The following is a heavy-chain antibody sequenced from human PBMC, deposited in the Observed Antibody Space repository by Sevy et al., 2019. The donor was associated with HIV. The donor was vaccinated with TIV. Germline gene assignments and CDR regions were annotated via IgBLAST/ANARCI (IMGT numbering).Heavy chain of an antibody. CDR2: IKQDGSEK. CDR1: GFTFSSYW. V-gene: IGHV3-7*01. J-gene: IGHJ6*02. Sequence: GGSLRLSCAASGFTFSSYWMSWVRQAPGKGLEWVANIKQDGSEKYYVDSVKGRFTISRDNAKNSLYLQMNSLRAEDTAVYYCARDASLGYCSGGSCRYYYGMDVWGQGTTVTVSS. CDR3: ARDASLGYCSGGSCRYYYGMDV. D-gene: IGHD2-15*01.